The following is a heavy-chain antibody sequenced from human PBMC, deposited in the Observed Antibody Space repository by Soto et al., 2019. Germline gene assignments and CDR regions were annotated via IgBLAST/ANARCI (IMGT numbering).Heavy chain of an antibody. Sequence: QVQLVQSGAEVKKPGASVKVSCKASGYTFTSYDINWVRQATGQGLEWMGWMNPNSGNTGYAQKCHGTDAXXSXTXXSKGYMERRLWRFEDASVYYCARSGGGALWSGDYYWGQGTLVTVSS. CDR1: GYTFTSYD. D-gene: IGHD3-10*01. CDR3: ARSGGGALWSGDYY. V-gene: IGHV1-8*01. CDR2: MNPNSGNT. J-gene: IGHJ4*02.